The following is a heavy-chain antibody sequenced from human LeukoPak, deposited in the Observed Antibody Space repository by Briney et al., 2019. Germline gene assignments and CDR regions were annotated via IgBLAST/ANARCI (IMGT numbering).Heavy chain of an antibody. CDR2: IYPGDSDT. CDR1: GYSFTSYW. V-gene: IGHV5-51*01. CDR3: ARYHGSSRSWQYHFDY. J-gene: IGHJ4*02. Sequence: GESLKISCKGSGYSFTSYWIGLVRQMPGKGLEWMGIIYPGDSDTSYSPSFQGQVTISADKSISTAYLQWSSLKACDTATYYSARYHGSSRSWQYHFDYWGQGTLVTVSS. D-gene: IGHD6-13*01.